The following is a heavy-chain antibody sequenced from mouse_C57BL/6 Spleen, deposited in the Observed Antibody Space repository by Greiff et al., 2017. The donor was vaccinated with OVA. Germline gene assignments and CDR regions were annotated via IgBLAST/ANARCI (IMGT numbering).Heavy chain of an antibody. V-gene: IGHV1-42*01. CDR2: INPSTGGT. J-gene: IGHJ1*03. CDR1: GYSFTGYY. D-gene: IGHD1-1*01. CDR3: ARSDGSSWYFDV. Sequence: EVKVEESGPELVKPGASVKISCKASGYSFTGYYMNWVKQSPEKSLEWIGEINPSTGGTTYNQKFKAKATLTVDKSSSTAYMQLKSLTSEDSAVYYCARSDGSSWYFDVWGTGTTVTVSS.